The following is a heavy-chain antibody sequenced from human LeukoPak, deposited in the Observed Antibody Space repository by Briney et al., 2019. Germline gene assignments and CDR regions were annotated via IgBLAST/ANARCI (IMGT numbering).Heavy chain of an antibody. J-gene: IGHJ5*02. Sequence: GGSLKLSCAASGFTFSSYGMHWVRQAPGKGLEWVAVISYDGSNKYYADSVKGRFTISRDNSKNTLYLQMNSLRAEDTAVYYCAKDRRHSSGWYVFDPWGQGTLVTVSS. CDR2: ISYDGSNK. D-gene: IGHD6-19*01. CDR3: AKDRRHSSGWYVFDP. V-gene: IGHV3-30*18. CDR1: GFTFSSYG.